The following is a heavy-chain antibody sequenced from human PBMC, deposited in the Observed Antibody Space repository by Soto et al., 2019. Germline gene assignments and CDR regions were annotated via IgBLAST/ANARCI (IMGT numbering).Heavy chain of an antibody. CDR1: GLTFNSYG. D-gene: IGHD3-9*01. CDR2: ISISSVYI. V-gene: IGHV3-21*02. CDR3: ARGGVLRYFDDTH. Sequence: EVQLVESGGGLVKPGGSLRLSCAASGLTFNSYGLNWVRQAPGKGLEWVSSISISSVYIYYADSVKCRFTTSRDNAKNELYLQMNSLRAEDTAVEYCARGGVLRYFDDTHWGQGTLVTVSS. J-gene: IGHJ4*02.